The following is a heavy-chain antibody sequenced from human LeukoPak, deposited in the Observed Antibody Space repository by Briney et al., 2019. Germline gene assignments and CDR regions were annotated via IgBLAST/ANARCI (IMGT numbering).Heavy chain of an antibody. CDR1: GFTFSTSA. V-gene: IGHV3-23*01. CDR2: ISASGGST. CDR3: ARVSGYSYGTLFDY. J-gene: IGHJ4*02. Sequence: PGGSLRLSCAASGFTFSTSAMTWVRQAPGKGLEWVSGISASGGSTYYADSVKGRFTISRDNSKNTLYLQMNSLRAEDTAVYYCARVSGYSYGTLFDYWGQGTLVTVSS. D-gene: IGHD5-18*01.